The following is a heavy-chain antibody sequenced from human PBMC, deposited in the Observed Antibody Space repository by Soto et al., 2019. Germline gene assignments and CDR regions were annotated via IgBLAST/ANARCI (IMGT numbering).Heavy chain of an antibody. CDR1: GFTFSSYA. Sequence: GGSLRLSCAASGFTFSSYAMSWVRQAPGKGLEWVALITDDGTNTQYADSVKGRLTVSRDDSTNTLYLQMNSLRPEDTAVYHCARDSNTYRDYYHGMDVWGQGTTVTVSS. CDR3: ARDSNTYRDYYHGMDV. J-gene: IGHJ6*02. CDR2: ITDDGTNT. D-gene: IGHD3-10*02. V-gene: IGHV3-30-3*01.